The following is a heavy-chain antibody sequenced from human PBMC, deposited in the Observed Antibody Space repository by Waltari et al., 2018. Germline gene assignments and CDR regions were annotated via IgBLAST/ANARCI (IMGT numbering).Heavy chain of an antibody. Sequence: RHFWGWIRQPPGQGPEWLATMSYRGTTYSSPSLKSRLTISRDTSKNQLSLKLGSVTAADTAVYYCATYIGASVGTAAFDVWGQGTMVSVSS. CDR3: ATYIGASVGTAAFDV. V-gene: IGHV4-39*01. D-gene: IGHD5-12*01. CDR2: MSYRGTT. J-gene: IGHJ3*01. CDR1: RHF.